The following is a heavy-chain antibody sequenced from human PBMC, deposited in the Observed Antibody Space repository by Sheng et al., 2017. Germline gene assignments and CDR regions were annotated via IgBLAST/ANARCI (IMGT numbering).Heavy chain of an antibody. V-gene: IGHV3-7*01. D-gene: IGHD1-26*01. CDR1: GVTFSSYW. J-gene: IGHJ4*02. Sequence: EVQLVESGGGLVQPGGSLRLSCAASGVTFSSYWMSWVRQAPGKGLEWVANIKHDGSEKYYVDSVKGRFTISRDNAKNSLFLQMNSLRAEDTAIYYCARGRRDLLWGQGNAGHRL. CDR2: IKHDGSEK. CDR3: ARGRRDLL.